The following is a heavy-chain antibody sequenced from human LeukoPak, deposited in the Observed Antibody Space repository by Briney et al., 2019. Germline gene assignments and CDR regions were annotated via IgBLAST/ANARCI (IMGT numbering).Heavy chain of an antibody. Sequence: SETLSLTCTVSGYSISSGYYWGWIRQPPGKGLEWIGSIYHSGSTYYNPSLKSRVTMSLDTSKNQFSLKLNSVTAADTAVYYCARNHGGWFDSWGQGTLVTVSS. D-gene: IGHD4-23*01. CDR3: ARNHGGWFDS. V-gene: IGHV4-38-2*02. CDR2: IYHSGST. CDR1: GYSISSGYY. J-gene: IGHJ5*01.